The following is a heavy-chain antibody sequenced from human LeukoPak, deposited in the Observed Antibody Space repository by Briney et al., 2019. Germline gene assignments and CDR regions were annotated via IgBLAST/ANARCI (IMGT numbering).Heavy chain of an antibody. CDR2: IKQDGSEK. Sequence: GGSLRLSCAASGFTFSSYSMSWVRQAPGKGLEWVANIKQDGSEKNYVGSVKGRFTIARDNAKNSLYLQMNSLRAEDTAVYYCARVQRGIAVALDYWGQGTLATVSS. D-gene: IGHD6-19*01. J-gene: IGHJ4*02. CDR1: GFTFSSYS. CDR3: ARVQRGIAVALDY. V-gene: IGHV3-7*04.